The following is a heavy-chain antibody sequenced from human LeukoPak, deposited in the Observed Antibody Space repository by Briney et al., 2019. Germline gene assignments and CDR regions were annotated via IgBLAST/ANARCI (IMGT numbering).Heavy chain of an antibody. Sequence: PSETLSLTCAVYGGSFSGYYWSWIRQPPGKGLEWIGSIYYSGSTYYNPSLKSRVTISVDTSKNQFSLKLSSVTAADTAVYYCARDRHWTNDWVFDYWGQGTLVTVSS. D-gene: IGHD1/OR15-1a*01. CDR2: IYYSGST. J-gene: IGHJ4*02. CDR1: GGSFSGYY. CDR3: ARDRHWTNDWVFDY. V-gene: IGHV4-34*01.